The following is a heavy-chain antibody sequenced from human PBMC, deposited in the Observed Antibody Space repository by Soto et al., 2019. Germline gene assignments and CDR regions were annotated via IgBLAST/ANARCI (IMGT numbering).Heavy chain of an antibody. D-gene: IGHD4-17*01. Sequence: QVQLQESGPGLVKPAETLSLTCTVSGGSITSISNYYWGWIRQPPGKGLEWIGNIFYNGSTNSNPSLKKRVTMSIDTSKNQFSLKLTSVTAADTAAYYCARGNVYGLTSNWGQGTLVTVSS. CDR1: GGSITSISNYY. CDR2: IFYNGST. J-gene: IGHJ4*02. V-gene: IGHV4-61*01. CDR3: ARGNVYGLTSN.